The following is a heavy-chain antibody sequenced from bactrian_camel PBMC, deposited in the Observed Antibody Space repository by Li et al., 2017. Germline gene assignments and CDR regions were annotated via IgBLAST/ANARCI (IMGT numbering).Heavy chain of an antibody. CDR2: IYTGNSNS. CDR3: AAQSGSSGNCEELALYQY. Sequence: GGSLRLSCQAVDWTYGRNCIAWFRQVPGKEREEVASIYTGNSNSYYTEDVKGRFTISQDNAKDMVYLQMDVLKSEDTAMYYCAAQSGSSGNCEELALYQYWGQGTQVTVS. J-gene: IGHJ4*01. V-gene: IGHV3S1*01. CDR1: DWTYGRNC. D-gene: IGHD6*01.